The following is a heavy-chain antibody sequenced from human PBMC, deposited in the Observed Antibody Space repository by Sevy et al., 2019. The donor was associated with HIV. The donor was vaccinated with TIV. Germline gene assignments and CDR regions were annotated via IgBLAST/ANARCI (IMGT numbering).Heavy chain of an antibody. Sequence: GGSLRLSCAASGFNLRSYGMHWVRQAPGKGLEWVAFIRLNGSNKYYADSVNGRFTISRDNSKNSLYLQMNRLRAEDRDVYYCAKDGNVVVGGDLYYYGMDVWGQGTTVTVSS. D-gene: IGHD2-15*01. CDR2: IRLNGSNK. CDR3: AKDGNVVVGGDLYYYGMDV. V-gene: IGHV3-30*02. CDR1: GFNLRSYG. J-gene: IGHJ6*02.